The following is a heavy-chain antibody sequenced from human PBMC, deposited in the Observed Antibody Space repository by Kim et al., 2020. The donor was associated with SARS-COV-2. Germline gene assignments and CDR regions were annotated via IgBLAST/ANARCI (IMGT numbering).Heavy chain of an antibody. J-gene: IGHJ4*02. D-gene: IGHD6-13*01. V-gene: IGHV1-24*01. CDR3: ATTIYSSSWYYFDY. Sequence: AQKVQGRVTMTEDTSTDTAYMELSSLRSEDTAVYYCATTIYSSSWYYFDYWGQGTLVTVSS.